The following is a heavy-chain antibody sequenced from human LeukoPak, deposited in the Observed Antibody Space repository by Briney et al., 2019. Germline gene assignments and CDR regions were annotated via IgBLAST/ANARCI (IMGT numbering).Heavy chain of an antibody. J-gene: IGHJ3*02. V-gene: IGHV3-23*01. CDR2: ISGSGGST. CDR3: ATRRGYYDSSGFSGSAAFDI. CDR1: GFTFSSYA. Sequence: PGGSLRLSCAASGFTFSSYAMSWVRQAPGKGLEWVSVISGSGGSTYHADSVKGRLTISRDNSRNTLYLQMNSLRAEDTAVYYCATRRGYYDSSGFSGSAAFDIWGQGTMVTVSS. D-gene: IGHD3-22*01.